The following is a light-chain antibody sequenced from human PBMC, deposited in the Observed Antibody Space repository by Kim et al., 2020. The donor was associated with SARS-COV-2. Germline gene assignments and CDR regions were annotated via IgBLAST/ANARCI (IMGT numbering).Light chain of an antibody. CDR2: GAS. J-gene: IGKJ2*01. V-gene: IGKV3-15*01. Sequence: EILMTQSPATLSASPGERASLSCRASQSVSSNLAWYQQRPGQAPRLLIYGASTRATGVPARFSGSGSGTEFTLTISSLQSEDFAIYYCQQFSDWPPGDTFGQGTKLEI. CDR1: QSVSSN. CDR3: QQFSDWPPGDT.